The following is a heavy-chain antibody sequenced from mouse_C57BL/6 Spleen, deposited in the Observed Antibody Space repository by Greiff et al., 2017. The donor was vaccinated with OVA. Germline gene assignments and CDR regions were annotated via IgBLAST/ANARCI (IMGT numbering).Heavy chain of an antibody. D-gene: IGHD4-1*01. Sequence: DVHLVESGGGLVKPGGSLKLSCAASGFTFSDYGMHWVRQAPEKGLEWVAYISSGSSTIYYADTVKGRFTISRDNAKNTLFLQMTSLRSEDTAMYYCARKTGTWYFDVWGTGTTVTVSS. J-gene: IGHJ1*03. CDR2: ISSGSSTI. CDR3: ARKTGTWYFDV. CDR1: GFTFSDYG. V-gene: IGHV5-17*01.